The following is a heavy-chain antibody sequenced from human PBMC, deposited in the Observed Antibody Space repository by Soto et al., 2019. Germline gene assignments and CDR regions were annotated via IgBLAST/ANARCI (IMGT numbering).Heavy chain of an antibody. CDR3: ARHDYGGFGL. CDR2: IYYSGST. J-gene: IGHJ4*02. D-gene: IGHD4-17*01. V-gene: IGHV4-39*01. CDR1: GGSISRSSYY. Sequence: SETLSLTCTVSGGSISRSSYYWGWIRQPPGKGLEWIGSIYYSGSTYYNPSLKSRVTISVDTSKNQFSLKLSSVTAADTAVYYCARHDYGGFGLWGQGTLVTGS.